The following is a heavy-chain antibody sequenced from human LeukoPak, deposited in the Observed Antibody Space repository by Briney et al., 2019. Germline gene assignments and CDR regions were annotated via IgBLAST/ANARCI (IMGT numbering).Heavy chain of an antibody. Sequence: SETLSLTCTVSGGSISSGGYYWSWIRQHPGKGLEWIGYIYYSGSTYYNPSLKSRVTISVDTSKNQFSLKLSSVTAADTAVYYCARVRITGTPFYFDCWGQGTLVTVSS. J-gene: IGHJ4*02. CDR2: IYYSGST. V-gene: IGHV4-31*03. CDR1: GGSISSGGYY. D-gene: IGHD1-7*01. CDR3: ARVRITGTPFYFDC.